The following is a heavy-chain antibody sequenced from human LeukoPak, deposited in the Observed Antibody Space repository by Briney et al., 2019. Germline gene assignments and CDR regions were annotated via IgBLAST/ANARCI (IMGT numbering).Heavy chain of an antibody. CDR1: GFTLSSYG. J-gene: IGHJ6*03. CDR2: FGYDRSNK. Sequence: GGSPRLSCAASGFTLSSYGMHWVRQAPGQGMEWVAIFGYDRSNKNYGDSAKGRFTISSDDSRNTLYLQMDSLRAEDTGVYYCARVAEAYFYYMDVWGEGTTVTVSS. CDR3: ARVAEAYFYYMDV. V-gene: IGHV3-33*01.